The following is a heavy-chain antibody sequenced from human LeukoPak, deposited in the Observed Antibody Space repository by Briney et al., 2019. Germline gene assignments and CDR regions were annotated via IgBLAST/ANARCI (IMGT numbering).Heavy chain of an antibody. CDR3: ARGYEEWELLLGAFDI. J-gene: IGHJ3*02. CDR2: INPNSGGT. V-gene: IGHV1-2*02. CDR1: GYTFTGYY. Sequence: GASVKVSCKASGYTFTGYYMHWVRQAPGQGLEWMGWINPNSGGTNYEQKFQGRVTMTRDTSISTAYMELSRLRSDDTAVYYCARGYEEWELLLGAFDIWGQGTMVTVSS. D-gene: IGHD1-26*01.